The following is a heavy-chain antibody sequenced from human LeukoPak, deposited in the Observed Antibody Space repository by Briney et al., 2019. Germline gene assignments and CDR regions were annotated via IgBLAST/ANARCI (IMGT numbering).Heavy chain of an antibody. J-gene: IGHJ4*02. Sequence: SETLSLTCTVSGGSISSYYWSWIRQPPGKGLEWIGYIYYSGSTNYNPSLKSRVTISVDTSKNQFSLKLSSVTAADTAVYYRARLVRYSGYDGFDYWGQGTLVTVSS. V-gene: IGHV4-59*08. CDR2: IYYSGST. CDR3: ARLVRYSGYDGFDY. CDR1: GGSISSYY. D-gene: IGHD5-12*01.